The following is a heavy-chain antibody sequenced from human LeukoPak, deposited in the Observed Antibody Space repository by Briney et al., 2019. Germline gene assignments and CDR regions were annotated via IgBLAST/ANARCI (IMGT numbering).Heavy chain of an antibody. V-gene: IGHV1-18*01. CDR1: GYTFTSYG. D-gene: IGHD4-23*01. CDR3: ARDGEMTTVAD. CDR2: ISAYNGNT. Sequence: GASVKVSCKASGYTFTSYGISWVRQAPGQGLEWMGWISAYNGNTNYAQKFQGRVTMTRDTSISTAYMELSRLRSDDTAVYYCARDGEMTTVADWGQGTLVTVSS. J-gene: IGHJ4*02.